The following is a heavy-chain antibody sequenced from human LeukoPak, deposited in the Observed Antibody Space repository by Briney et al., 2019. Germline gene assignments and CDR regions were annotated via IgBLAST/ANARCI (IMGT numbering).Heavy chain of an antibody. J-gene: IGHJ5*02. Sequence: GGSLRLSCAASGLTFSDYYMSWIRQAPGKGLEWVSYISSSGSTIYYADSVKGRFTISRDNAKNSLYLQMNSLRAEDTAVYYCARSPSGTMIRFDPWGQGTLVTVSS. V-gene: IGHV3-11*04. CDR3: ARSPSGTMIRFDP. D-gene: IGHD3-22*01. CDR1: GLTFSDYY. CDR2: ISSSGSTI.